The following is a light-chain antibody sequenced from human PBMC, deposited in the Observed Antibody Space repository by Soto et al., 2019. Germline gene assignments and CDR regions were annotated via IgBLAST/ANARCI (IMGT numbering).Light chain of an antibody. V-gene: IGKV1-39*01. CDR2: SAF. CDR1: HDIGNH. Sequence: DIQMTQSPSSLSISVGDRVTITCRSSHDIGNHLNWYQQKPGQAPQLLLYSAFTLQSWVPSRFSGSGSGTAFTLTITSLQPEDSATYVFEQSYSVPLTFGGWTKVEV. J-gene: IGKJ4*01. CDR3: EQSYSVPLT.